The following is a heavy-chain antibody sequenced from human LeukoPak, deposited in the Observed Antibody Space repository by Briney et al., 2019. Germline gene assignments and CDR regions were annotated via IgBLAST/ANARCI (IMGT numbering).Heavy chain of an antibody. CDR1: SYSISSGFY. J-gene: IGHJ6*03. V-gene: IGHV4-61*02. Sequence: SETLSLTCTVSSYSISSGFYWGWIRPPAGKGLEWIGRIYTSGSTNYNPSLKSRVTISVDTSKNQFSLKLSSVTAADTAVYYCARIRIAAAGPLGYYYYYMDVWGKGTTVTISS. D-gene: IGHD6-13*01. CDR2: IYTSGST. CDR3: ARIRIAAAGPLGYYYYYMDV.